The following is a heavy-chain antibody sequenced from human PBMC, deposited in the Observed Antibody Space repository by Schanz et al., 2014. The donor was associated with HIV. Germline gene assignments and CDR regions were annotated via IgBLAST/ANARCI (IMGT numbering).Heavy chain of an antibody. CDR2: IYYSGST. CDR3: ARGTLDLEYYDSSDFYSWYLDH. D-gene: IGHD3-22*01. V-gene: IGHV4-59*11. Sequence: QVQLQESGPGLVKPSETLSLTCTVSGGSISGHYWSWIRQPAGKGLEWIGYIYYSGSTNYNPSLKSRATISVDTPKNHFPLKLSSVTAADTAVYYCARGTLDLEYYDSSDFYSWYLDHWGQGTLVTVSS. J-gene: IGHJ4*02. CDR1: GGSISGHY.